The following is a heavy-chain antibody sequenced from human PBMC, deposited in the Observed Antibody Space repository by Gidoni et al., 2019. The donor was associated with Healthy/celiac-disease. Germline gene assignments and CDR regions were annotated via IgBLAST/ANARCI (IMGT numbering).Heavy chain of an antibody. V-gene: IGHV5-51*01. CDR1: GYSFTSYC. D-gene: IGHD4-4*01. CDR2: TCPGNSDT. Sequence: EVQLGQSGVEVKKPGESVKIACKGLGYSFTSYCVCCVRQVPGKGLEWMGSTCPGNSDTGDTPSFQGQVTISTDKSISTAYLQWSSLKASDTAMYYCAGHSPMTTVTTLDYWGQGTLVTVSS. J-gene: IGHJ4*02. CDR3: AGHSPMTTVTTLDY.